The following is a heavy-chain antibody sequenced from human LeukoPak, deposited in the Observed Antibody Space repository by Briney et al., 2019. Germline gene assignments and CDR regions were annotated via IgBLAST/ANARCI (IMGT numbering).Heavy chain of an antibody. Sequence: PGRSLRLSCAASGFTFSSYAMHWVRQAPGKGLEWVANIKQDGSEKYYVDSVKGRFTISRDNAKNSLYLQMNSLRAEDTAVYYCARGWLALYYYYYGMDVWGQGTTVTVSS. J-gene: IGHJ6*02. CDR2: IKQDGSEK. CDR3: ARGWLALYYYYYGMDV. CDR1: GFTFSSYA. D-gene: IGHD3-9*01. V-gene: IGHV3-7*01.